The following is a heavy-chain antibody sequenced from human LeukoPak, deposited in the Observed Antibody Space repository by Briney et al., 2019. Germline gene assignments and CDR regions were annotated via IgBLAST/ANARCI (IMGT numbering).Heavy chain of an antibody. J-gene: IGHJ4*02. CDR1: GFTFSSYA. V-gene: IGHV3-23*01. CDR2: ISGSGGST. D-gene: IGHD2-2*01. Sequence: GGSLRLSCAASGFTFSSYAMSWVRQAPGKGLEWVSAISGSGGSTYYADSVKGRFTISRDNSKNTLYLQMNSPRAEDTAVYYCAKDQDIVVVPAAQDWGQGTLVTVSS. CDR3: AKDQDIVVVPAAQD.